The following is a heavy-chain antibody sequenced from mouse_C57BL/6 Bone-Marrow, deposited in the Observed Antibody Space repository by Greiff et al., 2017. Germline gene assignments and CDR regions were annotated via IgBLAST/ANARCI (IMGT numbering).Heavy chain of an antibody. CDR1: GYTFTSYW. V-gene: IGHV1-64*01. D-gene: IGHD2-1*01. CDR2: IHPNSGST. CDR3: ARCPVYYGNLYCYGMDY. J-gene: IGHJ4*01. Sequence: QVQLKQPGAELVKPGASVKLSCKASGYTFTSYWMHWVKQRPGQGLEWIGMIHPNSGSTNYNEKFKSKATLTVDKSSSTAYMQLSSLTSEDSAVYYCARCPVYYGNLYCYGMDYWGRGNSITVTS.